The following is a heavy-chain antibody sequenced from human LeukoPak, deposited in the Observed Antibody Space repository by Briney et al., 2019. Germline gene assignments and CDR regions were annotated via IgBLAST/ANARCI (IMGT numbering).Heavy chain of an antibody. CDR1: GGTFSSYA. J-gene: IGHJ4*02. D-gene: IGHD1-26*01. CDR2: IIPIFGTA. V-gene: IGHV1-69*13. Sequence: ASVKVSCKASGGTFSSYAISWARQAPGQGLEWMGGIIPIFGTANYAQKFQGRVTITADESTSTAYMELSSLGSEDTAVYYCARTLVGATYLFDYWGQGTLVTVSS. CDR3: ARTLVGATYLFDY.